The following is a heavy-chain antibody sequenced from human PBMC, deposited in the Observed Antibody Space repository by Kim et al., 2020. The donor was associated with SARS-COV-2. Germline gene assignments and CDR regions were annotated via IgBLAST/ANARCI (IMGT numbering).Heavy chain of an antibody. V-gene: IGHV4-34*01. CDR3: ARGRSRMATIQDY. J-gene: IGHJ4*02. D-gene: IGHD5-12*01. Sequence: SETLSLTCAVYGGSFSGYYWSWIRQPPGKGLEWIGEINHSGSTNYNPSLKSRVTISVDTSKNQFSLKLSSVTAADTAVYYCARGRSRMATIQDYWGQGTLVTVSS. CDR1: GGSFSGYY. CDR2: INHSGST.